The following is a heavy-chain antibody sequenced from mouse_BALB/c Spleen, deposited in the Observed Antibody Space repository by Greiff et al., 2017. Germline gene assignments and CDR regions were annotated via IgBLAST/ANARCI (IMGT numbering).Heavy chain of an antibody. J-gene: IGHJ2*01. CDR3: ASTTAFDY. CDR2: ISSGGSYT. Sequence: EVNVVESGGDLVKPGGSLKLSCAASGFTFSSYGMSWVRQTPDKRLEWVATISSGGSYTYYPDSVKGRFTISRDNAKNTLYLQMSSLKSEDTAMYYCASTTAFDYWGQGTTLTVSS. D-gene: IGHD1-2*01. CDR1: GFTFSSYG. V-gene: IGHV5-6*01.